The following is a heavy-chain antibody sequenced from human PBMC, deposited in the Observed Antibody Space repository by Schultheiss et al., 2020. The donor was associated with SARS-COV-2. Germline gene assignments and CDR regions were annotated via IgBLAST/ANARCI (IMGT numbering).Heavy chain of an antibody. CDR3: ARTGRGTFDY. Sequence: GGSLRLSCRASGFSFSSYEMSWVRQAPGKGLEWVSVIYSGGSTYYADSVKGRFTISRDNAKNSLYLQMNSLRAEDTAVYYCARTGRGTFDYWGQGTLVTVSS. D-gene: IGHD1-14*01. CDR2: IYSGGST. V-gene: IGHV3-66*01. J-gene: IGHJ4*02. CDR1: GFSFSSYE.